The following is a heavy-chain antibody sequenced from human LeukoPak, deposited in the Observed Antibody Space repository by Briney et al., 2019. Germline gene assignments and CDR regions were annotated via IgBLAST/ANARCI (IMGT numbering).Heavy chain of an antibody. V-gene: IGHV4-59*08. J-gene: IGHJ3*02. CDR3: ARELYYYDSSADYPNDAFDI. CDR1: GGSISSYY. D-gene: IGHD3-22*01. Sequence: SETLSLTCTVCGGSISSYYWSWIRQPPGKGLEGIGYIYYSGSTNYNLSLKSRVTISVDTSKNQFSLKLSSVTAADTAVYYCARELYYYDSSADYPNDAFDIWGQGAMVTVSS. CDR2: IYYSGST.